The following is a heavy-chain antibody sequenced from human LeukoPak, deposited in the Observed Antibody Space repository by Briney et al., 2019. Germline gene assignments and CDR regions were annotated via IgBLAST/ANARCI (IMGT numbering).Heavy chain of an antibody. V-gene: IGHV4-61*02. J-gene: IGHJ5*02. CDR2: IYSSGKT. Sequence: SETLSLTCTVSGGSINSGNYYWNWIRQPAGQGLQWIGRIYSSGKTNYSPSLQRRVTISLDTSKNQFSLKLNSVTAADTAVYCCARGLDSGFYQYKGFAPWGQGTLVTVSS. CDR1: GGSINSGNYY. CDR3: ARGLDSGFYQYKGFAP. D-gene: IGHD3-22*01.